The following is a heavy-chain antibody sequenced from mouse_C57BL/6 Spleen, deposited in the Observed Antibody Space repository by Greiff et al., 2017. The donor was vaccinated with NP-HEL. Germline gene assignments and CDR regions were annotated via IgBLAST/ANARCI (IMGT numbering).Heavy chain of an antibody. D-gene: IGHD1-1*01. CDR2: IDPSDSYP. J-gene: IGHJ2*01. V-gene: IGHV1-50*01. CDR3: ARSLFTTVVAYYFDY. Sequence: QVQLQQPGAELVKPGASVKLSCKASGYTFTSYWMQWVKQRPGQGLEWIGEIDPSDSYPNYNQKFKGKATLTVDTSSSTAYMQLSSLTSEDSAVYYCARSLFTTVVAYYFDYWGQGTTLTVAS. CDR1: GYTFTSYW.